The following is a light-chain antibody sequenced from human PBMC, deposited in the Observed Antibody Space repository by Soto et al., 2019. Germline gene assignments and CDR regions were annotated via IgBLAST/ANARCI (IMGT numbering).Light chain of an antibody. CDR3: QQYGSSPT. J-gene: IGKJ1*01. Sequence: EIVLTQSPGTLSLSPGERATLSCRSSQSVSSSYLAWYQHKPGQAPRLLIYDVSSRATGIPDRCSGSGSGTDFTLTISRLEPEDFAVYYWQQYGSSPTFGQGTKVEIK. V-gene: IGKV3-20*01. CDR1: QSVSSSY. CDR2: DVS.